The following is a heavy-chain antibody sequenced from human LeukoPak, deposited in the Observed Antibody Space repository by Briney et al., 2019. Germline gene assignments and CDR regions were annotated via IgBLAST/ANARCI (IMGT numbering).Heavy chain of an antibody. J-gene: IGHJ4*02. CDR3: ARTSWIQLWKRYQQTNYFDY. CDR1: GGSVSSYY. CDR2: IYYSGST. V-gene: IGHV4-59*02. Sequence: SETLSLTCTVSGGSVSSYYWSWIRQPPGKGLEWIGYIYYSGSTNYNPSLKSRVTISVDTSKNQFSLKLSSVTAADTAVYYCARTSWIQLWKRYQQTNYFDYWGQGTLVTVSS. D-gene: IGHD5-18*01.